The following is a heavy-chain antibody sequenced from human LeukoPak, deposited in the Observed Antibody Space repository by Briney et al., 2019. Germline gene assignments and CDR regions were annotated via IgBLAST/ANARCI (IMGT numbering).Heavy chain of an antibody. D-gene: IGHD2-2*01. J-gene: IGHJ2*01. Sequence: SETLSLTCAVSGGSISSSNWWSCVRQPPGKGLECVGEIYHSGSTNYSPSLKSRVTISVDKSKNQFSLKLSSVTAADTAVYYCARDLYIVVVPAGYWYFDLWGRGTLVTVSS. V-gene: IGHV4-4*02. CDR3: ARDLYIVVVPAGYWYFDL. CDR1: GGSISSSNW. CDR2: IYHSGST.